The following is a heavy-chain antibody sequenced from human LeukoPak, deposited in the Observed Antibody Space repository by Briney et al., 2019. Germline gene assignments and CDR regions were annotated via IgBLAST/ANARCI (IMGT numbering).Heavy chain of an antibody. V-gene: IGHV1-2*02. Sequence: ASVKVSCKASGGTFSNYAISWVRQAPGQGLEWMGWINPNSGGTNYAQKSQGRVTMTRDTSISTAYMELSRLRSDDTAVYYCARGGWFDPWGQGTLVTVSS. CDR2: INPNSGGT. CDR1: GGTFSNYA. J-gene: IGHJ5*02. CDR3: ARGGWFDP.